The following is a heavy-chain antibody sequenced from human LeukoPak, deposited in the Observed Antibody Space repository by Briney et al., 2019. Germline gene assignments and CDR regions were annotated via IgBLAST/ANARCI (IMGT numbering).Heavy chain of an antibody. V-gene: IGHV3-21*01. D-gene: IGHD3-10*02. CDR3: AELGITMIGGV. J-gene: IGHJ6*04. CDR2: ISSSNNYI. CDR1: TFTFSSYS. Sequence: GGSLRLSCAASTFTFSSYSMNWVRQAPGKRLEWVSSISSSNNYIYYADSVKGRFTISRDNAKNSLYLQMNSLRAEDTAVYYCAELGITMIGGVWGKGTTVTISS.